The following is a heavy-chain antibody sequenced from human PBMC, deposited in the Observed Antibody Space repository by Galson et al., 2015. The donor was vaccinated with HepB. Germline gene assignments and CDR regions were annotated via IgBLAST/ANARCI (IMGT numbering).Heavy chain of an antibody. CDR3: AREIAAAVVFDY. CDR2: ISGSGGST. CDR1: GFTFSSYA. D-gene: IGHD6-13*01. Sequence: SLRLSCAASGFTFSSYAMSWVRQAPGKGLEWVSAISGSGGSTYYADSVKGRFTISRDNSKTTLYLQMNSLRAEDTAVYYCAREIAAAVVFDYWGQGTLVTVSS. J-gene: IGHJ4*02. V-gene: IGHV3-23*01.